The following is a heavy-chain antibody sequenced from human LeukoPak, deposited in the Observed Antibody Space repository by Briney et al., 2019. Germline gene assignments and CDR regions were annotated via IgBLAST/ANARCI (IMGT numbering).Heavy chain of an antibody. CDR1: GFTFSSYA. CDR3: AKDLYDYIWGSVDY. D-gene: IGHD3-16*01. V-gene: IGHV3-23*01. CDR2: ISGSGGRT. J-gene: IGHJ4*02. Sequence: GGSLRLSCAASGFTFSSYAVSWVRQTPGKGLEWVSRISGSGGRTYYADSVKGRFTISRDNSKNTLYLQMRSLRAEDTAVYYCAKDLYDYIWGSVDYWGQGTLVTVPS.